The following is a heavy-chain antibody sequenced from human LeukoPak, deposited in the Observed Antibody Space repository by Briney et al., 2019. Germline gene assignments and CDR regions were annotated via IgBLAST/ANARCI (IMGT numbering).Heavy chain of an antibody. CDR1: GGSISSGNYY. CDR3: ARGPDSSGYYYFDY. D-gene: IGHD3-22*01. V-gene: IGHV4-30-4*01. CDR2: IYHSGST. J-gene: IGHJ4*02. Sequence: PSQTLSLTCTVSGGSISSGNYYWSWIRQPPGKGLEWIGYIYHSGSTHFNPSLKSRVTISVDTSKNQFSLKLSSVTAADTAVYFCARGPDSSGYYYFDYWGQGTLVTVSS.